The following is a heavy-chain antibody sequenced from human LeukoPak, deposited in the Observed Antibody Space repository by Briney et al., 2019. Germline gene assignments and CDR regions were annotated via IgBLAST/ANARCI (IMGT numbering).Heavy chain of an antibody. D-gene: IGHD5-12*01. J-gene: IGHJ4*02. CDR3: ARDPLGLRPDY. CDR1: GGSISSGGYY. CDR2: IYYSGST. V-gene: IGHV4-31*03. Sequence: PSQTLSLTCTVSGGSISSGGYYWSWIRQHPGKGLEWIGYIYYSGSTYYNPSLKSRVTISVDTSKNQFSLKLSPGTPADTAVYYCARDPLGLRPDYWGQGTLVTVSS.